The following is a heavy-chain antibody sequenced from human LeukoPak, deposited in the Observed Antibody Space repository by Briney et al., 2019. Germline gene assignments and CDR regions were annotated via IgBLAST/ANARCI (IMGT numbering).Heavy chain of an antibody. CDR3: AKARQWLLTFQH. CDR1: GFTFSSYG. V-gene: IGHV3-30*18. Sequence: QPGRSLRLSCAASGFTFSSYGMHWVRQAPGKGLEWVAVISYDGSNKYYADSVKGRFTISRDNSKNTLYLQMNSLRAEDTAVYYCAKARQWLLTFQHWGQGTLVTVSS. CDR2: ISYDGSNK. J-gene: IGHJ1*01. D-gene: IGHD6-19*01.